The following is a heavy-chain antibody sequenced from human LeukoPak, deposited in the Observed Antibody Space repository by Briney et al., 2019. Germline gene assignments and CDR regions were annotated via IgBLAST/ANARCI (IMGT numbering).Heavy chain of an antibody. CDR1: GDSVSSNSVG. CDR2: TYYRSKWYN. J-gene: IGHJ4*02. V-gene: IGHV6-1*01. D-gene: IGHD5-18*01. Sequence: SQTLSLTCAISGDSVSSNSVGWHWIRQSPSRGLERLGRTYYRSKWYNDYAVSVKSRITINPDTSKNQFSLQLNSVTPEDTAVYYCARAYRYAYDYWGQGTLVTVSS. CDR3: ARAYRYAYDY.